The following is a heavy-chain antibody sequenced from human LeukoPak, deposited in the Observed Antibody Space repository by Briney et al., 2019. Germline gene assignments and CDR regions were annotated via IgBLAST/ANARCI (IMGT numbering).Heavy chain of an antibody. CDR1: GGSISSNDYY. CDR2: IYHRGIT. CDR3: ASLDYYGAGSLYY. J-gene: IGHJ4*02. V-gene: IGHV4-39*07. Sequence: SETLSLTCNVSGGSISSNDYYWGWIRQTPGKGLEWIGSIYHRGITHYTPSLKTRVTISVDTSKNQFSLTLTSVTAADTAVYYCASLDYYGAGSLYYWGQGTLVTVSS. D-gene: IGHD3-10*01.